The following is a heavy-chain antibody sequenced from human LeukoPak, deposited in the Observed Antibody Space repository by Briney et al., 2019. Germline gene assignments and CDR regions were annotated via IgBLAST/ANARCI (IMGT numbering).Heavy chain of an antibody. CDR3: ARGPDYYDSTYYFDY. CDR1: GFTFSSYA. V-gene: IGHV3-23*01. D-gene: IGHD3-22*01. CDR2: ISGSGGST. J-gene: IGHJ4*02. Sequence: GGSLRLSCAASGFTFSSYAMSWVRQAPGKGLEWVSAISGSGGSTYYADSVKGRFTVSRDNAKNSLYLQMNSLRAEDTAVYYCARGPDYYDSTYYFDYWGQGTLVTVSS.